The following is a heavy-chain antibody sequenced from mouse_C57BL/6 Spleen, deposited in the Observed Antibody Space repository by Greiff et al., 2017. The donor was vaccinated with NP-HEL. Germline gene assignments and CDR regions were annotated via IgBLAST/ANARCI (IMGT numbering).Heavy chain of an antibody. J-gene: IGHJ4*01. D-gene: IGHD2-4*01. CDR2: ISSGGSYT. V-gene: IGHV5-6*01. CDR1: GFTFSSYG. CDR3: ARPSYYDYDRYAMDY. Sequence: DVHLVESGGDLVKPGGSLTLSCAASGFTFSSYGMSWVRQTPDKRLEWVATISSGGSYTSYPDSVKGRFTISRDNAKNTMYLQMSSRKSEDTAMYYCARPSYYDYDRYAMDYWGQGTSVTVSS.